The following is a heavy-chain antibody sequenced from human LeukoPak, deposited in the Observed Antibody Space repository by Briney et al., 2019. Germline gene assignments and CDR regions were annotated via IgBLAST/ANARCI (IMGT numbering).Heavy chain of an antibody. CDR2: VYPGDSDT. D-gene: IGHD5-18*01. V-gene: IGHV5-51*01. J-gene: IGHJ4*02. CDR1: GYTFTSYW. CDR3: ARRSREGRGYSYGYGY. Sequence: GESLKISCKGSGYTFTSYWIGWVRQMPGKGLEWMGIVYPGDSDTRYSPSFQGQVTISADKSISTAYLQWSSLKASDSAMYYCARRSREGRGYSYGYGYWGQGTLVTVSS.